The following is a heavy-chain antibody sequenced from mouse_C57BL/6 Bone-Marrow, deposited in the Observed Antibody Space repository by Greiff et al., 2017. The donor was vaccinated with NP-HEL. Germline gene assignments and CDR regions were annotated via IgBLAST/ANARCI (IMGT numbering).Heavy chain of an antibody. Sequence: VQVVESGAELARPGASVKMSCKASGYTFTSYTMHWVKQRPGQGLEWIGYINPSSGYTKYNQKFKDKATLTADKSSSTAYMQLSSLTSEDSAVYYCARYSYWYFDVWGTGTTVTVSS. CDR3: ARYSYWYFDV. CDR1: GYTFTSYT. CDR2: INPSSGYT. V-gene: IGHV1-4*01. J-gene: IGHJ1*03.